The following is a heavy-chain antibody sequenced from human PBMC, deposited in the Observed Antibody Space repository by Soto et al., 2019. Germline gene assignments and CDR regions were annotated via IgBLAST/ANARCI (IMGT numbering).Heavy chain of an antibody. J-gene: IGHJ4*02. CDR2: ISGSGGST. V-gene: IGHV3-23*01. CDR1: GFTFSSYA. Sequence: GSLRRSCSASGFTFSSYAMSWVRQAPGKGLEWVSAISGSGGSTYYADSVKGRFTISRDNSKNTLYLQMNSLRAEDTAVYYCANGGGEYYDILTGYFDYWGQGTLVTVYS. D-gene: IGHD3-9*01. CDR3: ANGGGEYYDILTGYFDY.